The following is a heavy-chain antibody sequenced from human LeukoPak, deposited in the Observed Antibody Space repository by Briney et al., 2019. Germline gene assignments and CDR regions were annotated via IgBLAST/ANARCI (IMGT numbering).Heavy chain of an antibody. CDR3: ARVYSGIVGA. D-gene: IGHD1-26*01. J-gene: IGHJ4*02. CDR1: GYSISSSYY. CDR2: IYYSGST. Sequence: PSETLSLTCTVSGYSISSSYYWSWIRQPPGKGLEWIGYIYYSGSTNYNPSLKSRVTISVDTSKNQFSLKLSSVTAADTAVYYCARVYSGIVGAWGQGTLVTVSS. V-gene: IGHV4-61*01.